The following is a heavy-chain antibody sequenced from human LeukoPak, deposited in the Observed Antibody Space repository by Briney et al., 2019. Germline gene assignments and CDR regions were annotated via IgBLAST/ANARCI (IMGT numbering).Heavy chain of an antibody. CDR3: ASITMVQGVIRKQTFDY. CDR2: ISSSGSTI. D-gene: IGHD3-10*01. Sequence: PGGSLRLSCAASGFTFSDYYMSWLRQAPGKGLEWVSYISSSGSTICYADSVKGRFTISRDNAKNSLYLQMNSLRAEDTAVYYCASITMVQGVIRKQTFDYWGQGTLVTVSS. V-gene: IGHV3-11*01. J-gene: IGHJ4*02. CDR1: GFTFSDYY.